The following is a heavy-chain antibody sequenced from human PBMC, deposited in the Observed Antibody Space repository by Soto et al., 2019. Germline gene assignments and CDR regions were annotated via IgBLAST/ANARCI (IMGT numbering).Heavy chain of an antibody. Sequence: PGGSLRLSCAASGFTFSSYWMSWVRQAPGKGLEWVANIKQGGTETYYVDSVKGRFTISKDHAKNSLYLQMNSLRVEDTALYYCASLDTARVETAGYWGQGTRVTVSS. CDR3: ASLDTARVETAGY. CDR1: GFTFSSYW. J-gene: IGHJ4*02. CDR2: IKQGGTET. V-gene: IGHV3-7*01. D-gene: IGHD5-18*01.